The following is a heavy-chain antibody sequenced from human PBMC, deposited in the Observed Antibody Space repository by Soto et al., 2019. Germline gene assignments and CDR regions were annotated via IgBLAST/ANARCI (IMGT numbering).Heavy chain of an antibody. V-gene: IGHV1-8*01. D-gene: IGHD1-1*01. CDR2: MNPNSGNT. J-gene: IGHJ6*02. Sequence: ASVKVSCKASGYTFTSYDINWVRQATGQGLEWMGWMNPNSGNTGYAQKFQGRVTMTRNTSISTAYMELSSLRSEDTAVYYCARDSTGNTGYYYGMDVWGQGTTVTVSS. CDR1: GYTFTSYD. CDR3: ARDSTGNTGYYYGMDV.